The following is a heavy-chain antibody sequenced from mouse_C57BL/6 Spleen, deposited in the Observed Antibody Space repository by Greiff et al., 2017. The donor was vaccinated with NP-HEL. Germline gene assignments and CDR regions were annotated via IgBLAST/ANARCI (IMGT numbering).Heavy chain of an antibody. J-gene: IGHJ3*01. CDR1: GYTFTSYW. V-gene: IGHV1-50*01. CDR3: ARSKADSSGVFAY. CDR2: IEPSDSYT. D-gene: IGHD3-2*02. Sequence: QVHVKQSGAELVKPGASVKLSCKASGYTFTSYWMQWVKQRPGQGLEWIGEIEPSDSYTNYNQKFKGKATLTVDTSSSTAYMQLSSLTSEDSAVYDCARSKADSSGVFAYWGQGTLVTVSA.